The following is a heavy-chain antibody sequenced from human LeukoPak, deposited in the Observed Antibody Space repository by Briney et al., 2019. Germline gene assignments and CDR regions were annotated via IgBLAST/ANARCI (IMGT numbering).Heavy chain of an antibody. CDR2: INPSGGST. D-gene: IGHD6-19*01. CDR1: GYTFTSYY. V-gene: IGHV1-46*01. J-gene: IGHJ4*02. CDR3: ARGERHSVAEFDY. Sequence: GASVKVSCKASGYTFTSYYMHWVRQAPGQGLEWMGIINPSGGSTSYAQKFQGRVTITTDESTSTAYMELSSLRSEDTAVYYCARGERHSVAEFDYWGQGTLVTVSS.